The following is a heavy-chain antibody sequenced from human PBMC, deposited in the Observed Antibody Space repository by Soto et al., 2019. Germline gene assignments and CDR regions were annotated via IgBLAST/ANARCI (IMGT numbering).Heavy chain of an antibody. CDR2: IIPIFGTA. J-gene: IGHJ4*02. V-gene: IGHV1-69*06. Sequence: SVKVSCKASGGTFSSYAISWVRQAPGQGLEWMGGIIPIFGTANYAQKFQGRVTITADKSTSTAYMELSSLRSEDTAVYYCARVGNWNDDFEYWGQGTLVTVS. CDR1: GGTFSSYA. D-gene: IGHD1-20*01. CDR3: ARVGNWNDDFEY.